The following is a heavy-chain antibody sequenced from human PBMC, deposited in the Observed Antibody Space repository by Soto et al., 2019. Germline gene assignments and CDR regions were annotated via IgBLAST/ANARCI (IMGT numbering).Heavy chain of an antibody. V-gene: IGHV3-21*01. D-gene: IGHD5-18*01. Sequence: EVQLVESGGGLFKPGGSLRLSCAASGFTFSSYSMNWVRQAPGKGLAWVSSISSSSSYIYYADSVKGRFTISRDNAKNSLYLQMNSLRAEDTGVYYCARDQGGYSYGSWFDPWGQGTLVIVSS. J-gene: IGHJ5*02. CDR1: GFTFSSYS. CDR2: ISSSSSYI. CDR3: ARDQGGYSYGSWFDP.